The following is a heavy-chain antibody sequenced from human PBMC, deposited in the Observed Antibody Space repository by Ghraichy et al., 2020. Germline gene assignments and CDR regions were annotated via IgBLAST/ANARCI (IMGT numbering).Heavy chain of an antibody. D-gene: IGHD3-16*01. V-gene: IGHV4-39*01. CDR2: IYYSGST. CDR1: GGSISSSSYY. J-gene: IGHJ4*02. CDR3: AIGGGAAQSS. Sequence: TLSLTCTVSGGSISSSSYYWGWIRQPPGKGLEWIGSIYYSGSTYYNPSLKSRVTISVDTSKNQFSLKLSSVTAADTAVYYCAIGGGAAQSSWGQGTLVTVSS.